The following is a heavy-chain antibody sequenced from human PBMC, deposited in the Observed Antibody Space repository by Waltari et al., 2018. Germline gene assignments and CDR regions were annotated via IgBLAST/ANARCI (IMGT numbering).Heavy chain of an antibody. J-gene: IGHJ5*01. CDR3: AKVGWLDF. Sequence: EVQLWESGGGSVQPGGSLRLSFAASGFNFETYPMSWVRQAPGKGPEWISAITGDSDFRSYADSVKGRFTVSRDNSRNTLYLQMNSLRAEDTAIYYCAKVGWLDFWGQGTLVSVSS. CDR2: ITGDSDFR. V-gene: IGHV3-23*01. CDR1: GFNFETYP.